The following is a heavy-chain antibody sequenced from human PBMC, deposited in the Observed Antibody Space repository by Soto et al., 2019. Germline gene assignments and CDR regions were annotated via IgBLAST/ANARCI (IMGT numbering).Heavy chain of an antibody. V-gene: IGHV6-1*01. Sequence: SQTLSLTCAISGDSVSSNSAAWNWIRQSPSRGLEWLGRTYYRSKWYNDYAVSVKSRITINPDTSKNQFSLQLNSVTPEDTAVYYCGRGQWLVRGHNWFDPWGQGTLVTVSS. D-gene: IGHD6-19*01. CDR2: TYYRSKWYN. CDR1: GDSVSSNSAA. J-gene: IGHJ5*02. CDR3: GRGQWLVRGHNWFDP.